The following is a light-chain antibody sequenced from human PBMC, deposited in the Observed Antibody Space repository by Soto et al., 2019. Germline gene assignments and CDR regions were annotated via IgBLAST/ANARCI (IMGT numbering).Light chain of an antibody. J-gene: IGKJ4*01. Sequence: EIVLTQSPGTLSLSPGERATLSCRARQSVSSSYLAWYQQKPGQAPRLLIYGASSRATGIPDRFSGSGSGTDFTLTISRLEPEDFAVYYCQQYGRSPLTFGGGTKVDIK. CDR3: QQYGRSPLT. V-gene: IGKV3-20*01. CDR1: QSVSSSY. CDR2: GAS.